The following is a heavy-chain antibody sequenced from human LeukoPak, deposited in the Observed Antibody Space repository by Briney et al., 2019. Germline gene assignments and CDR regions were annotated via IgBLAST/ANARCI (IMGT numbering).Heavy chain of an antibody. CDR3: AKLGSYDSSGYYFSD. Sequence: SETLSLTCSASGGSISSHYWSWIRQPPGKALEWIGYIYHSGGNRYNPSLKSRVTISLDTSKNQLSLQLSSVTAADTAVYYCAKLGSYDSSGYYFSDWGQGTLVTVSS. CDR1: GGSISSHY. D-gene: IGHD3-22*01. CDR2: IYHSGGN. J-gene: IGHJ4*02. V-gene: IGHV4-59*11.